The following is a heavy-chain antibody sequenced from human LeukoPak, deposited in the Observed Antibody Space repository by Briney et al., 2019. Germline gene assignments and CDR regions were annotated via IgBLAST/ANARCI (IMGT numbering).Heavy chain of an antibody. CDR2: IYYSGST. Sequence: SETLSLTCTVSGGSISSYYWSWIRQPPGKRLEWIGHIYYSGSTNYNPSLKSRVTISVDTSKNQFSLKLSSVTAADTAVYYCARGGYGSGSYLGYWGQGTLVTVSS. J-gene: IGHJ4*02. CDR3: ARGGYGSGSYLGY. V-gene: IGHV4-59*01. CDR1: GGSISSYY. D-gene: IGHD3-10*01.